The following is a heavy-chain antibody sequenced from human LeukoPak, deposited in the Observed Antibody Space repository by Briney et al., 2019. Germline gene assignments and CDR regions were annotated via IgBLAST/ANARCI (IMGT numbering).Heavy chain of an antibody. CDR1: GYTFTSYD. D-gene: IGHD5-18*01. CDR3: ARRIQLWSHHPYYYYYMDV. Sequence: ASVKVSCKASGYTFTSYDINWVRQATGQGLEWMGWMNPNSGNTGYAQKFQGRVTMPRNTSISTAYMELSSLRSEDTAVYYCARRIQLWSHHPYYYYYMDVWGKGTTVTVSS. J-gene: IGHJ6*03. V-gene: IGHV1-8*01. CDR2: MNPNSGNT.